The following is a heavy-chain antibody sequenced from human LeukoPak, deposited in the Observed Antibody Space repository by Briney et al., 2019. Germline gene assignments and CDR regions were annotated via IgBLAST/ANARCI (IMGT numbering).Heavy chain of an antibody. CDR3: ARGGRGSGDYYYYYGMDV. Sequence: SETLSLICSVSGASIRTYYWNWIRQPAGKGLEWIGRIYSSGSTNYNPSLKSRVTMSVDTSKNQFSLQLNSVTAAATAVYYCARGGRGSGDYYYYYGMDVWGQGTTVTVS. D-gene: IGHD2-15*01. V-gene: IGHV4-4*07. CDR2: IYSSGST. CDR1: GASIRTYY. J-gene: IGHJ6*02.